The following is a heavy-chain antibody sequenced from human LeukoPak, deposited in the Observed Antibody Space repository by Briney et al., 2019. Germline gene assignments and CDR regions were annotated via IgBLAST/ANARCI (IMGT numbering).Heavy chain of an antibody. CDR1: GFTFSSYA. CDR3: AKGFRARTVTTFDY. J-gene: IGHJ4*02. D-gene: IGHD4-17*01. Sequence: PGGSLRLSCAASGFTFSSYAMSWVRQAPGKGLEWVSVISGSGGSTYYADSVKGRFTISRDNSKNTLYLQMNSLRAEDTAVYYCAKGFRARTVTTFDYWGQGTLVTVSS. V-gene: IGHV3-23*01. CDR2: ISGSGGST.